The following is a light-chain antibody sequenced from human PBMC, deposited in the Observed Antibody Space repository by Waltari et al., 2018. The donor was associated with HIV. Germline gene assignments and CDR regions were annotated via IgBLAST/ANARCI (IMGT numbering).Light chain of an antibody. CDR3: ASYGDTNRVL. J-gene: IGLJ6*01. CDR1: SSDVGGFEY. CDR2: EVN. V-gene: IGLV2-8*01. Sequence: QSALTQPPSASRSLGQSVTLSCTGTSSDVGGFEYASWYQHHPDKAPKLIIYEVNKRPSGVPDRFSGSKSDNTASLTVAGLQDDDEAHYYCASYGDTNRVLFGGGTRVTVL.